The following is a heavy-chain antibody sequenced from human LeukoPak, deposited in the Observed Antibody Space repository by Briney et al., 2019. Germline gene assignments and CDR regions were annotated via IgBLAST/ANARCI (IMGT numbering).Heavy chain of an antibody. CDR3: ARDYCPNGICYSTDAFDN. J-gene: IGHJ3*02. Sequence: GGSLRLSCAASGFIFSDYAMNWVRQAPGKGLEWVSFISISSSPIFYADSVKGRFTISRDNANNSLYLQMNTLRAEDTAVYYCARDYCPNGICYSTDAFDNWGQGTMVTVSS. CDR2: ISISSSPI. V-gene: IGHV3-21*01. CDR1: GFIFSDYA. D-gene: IGHD2-8*01.